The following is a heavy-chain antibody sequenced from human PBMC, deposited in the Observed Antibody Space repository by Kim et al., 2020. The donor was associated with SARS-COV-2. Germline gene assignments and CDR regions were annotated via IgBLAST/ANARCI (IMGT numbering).Heavy chain of an antibody. J-gene: IGHJ6*02. CDR2: ISSSSSTI. Sequence: GGSLRLSCAASGFTFSSYSMNWVRQAPGKGLEWVSYISSSSSTIYYADSVKGRFTISRDNAKNSLYLQMNSLRDEDTAVYYCARELQWLGIFGGMDVWGQGTTVTVSS. CDR3: ARELQWLGIFGGMDV. CDR1: GFTFSSYS. V-gene: IGHV3-48*02. D-gene: IGHD6-19*01.